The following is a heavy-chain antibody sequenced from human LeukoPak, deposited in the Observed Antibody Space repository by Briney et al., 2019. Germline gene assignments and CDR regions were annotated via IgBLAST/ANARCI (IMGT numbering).Heavy chain of an antibody. CDR1: GFTFSSFA. CDR3: ARDRYSSGWLREFDY. D-gene: IGHD6-19*01. CDR2: ISYDGSNK. V-gene: IGHV3-30-3*01. Sequence: PGRSLRLSCAASGFTFSSFAIHWVRQAPGKGLEWVALISYDGSNKYYADSVKGRFTISRDNSNNTLYLQMNSLRAEDTAVYYCARDRYSSGWLREFDYWGQGTLVTVSS. J-gene: IGHJ4*02.